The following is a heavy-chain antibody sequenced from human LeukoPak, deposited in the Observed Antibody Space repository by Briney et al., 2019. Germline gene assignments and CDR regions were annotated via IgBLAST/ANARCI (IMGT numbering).Heavy chain of an antibody. CDR3: AKDLGDHCGGDCYSDY. J-gene: IGHJ4*02. D-gene: IGHD2-21*02. Sequence: GGSLRLSCAASGFTFSSYGMHWVRQAPGKGLEWVAFIRYDGSSKYYADSVKGRFTISRDNSKNTLYLQMNSLRAEDTAVYYCAKDLGDHCGGDCYSDYWGQGTLVTVSS. V-gene: IGHV3-30*02. CDR1: GFTFSSYG. CDR2: IRYDGSSK.